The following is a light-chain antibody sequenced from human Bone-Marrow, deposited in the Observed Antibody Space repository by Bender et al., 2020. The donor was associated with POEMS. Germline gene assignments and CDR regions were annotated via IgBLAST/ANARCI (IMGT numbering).Light chain of an antibody. CDR3: YSTDTNGHPV. Sequence: SYELTQPPSVSVSPGQTAKITCSGDTLAKEFAYWYQQKSGQAPMLVIYEDNKRPSGIPERFSGSTSGTTATLTINGAQVEDEGDYHCYSTDTNGHPVFGGGTKLTVL. J-gene: IGLJ2*01. CDR2: EDN. CDR1: TLAKEF. V-gene: IGLV3-10*01.